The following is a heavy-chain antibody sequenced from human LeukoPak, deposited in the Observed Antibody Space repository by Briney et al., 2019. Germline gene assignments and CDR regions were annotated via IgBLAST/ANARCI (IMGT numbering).Heavy chain of an antibody. CDR1: GYTFTSYA. Sequence: ASVKVSCKASGYTFTSYAMHWVRQAPGQRLEWMGWINAGNGNTKYSQKFQGRVTITRDTSASTACMELSSLRSEDTAVYYCARDRVVGWHEDFDYWGQGTLVTVSS. CDR2: INAGNGNT. CDR3: ARDRVVGWHEDFDY. V-gene: IGHV1-3*01. D-gene: IGHD1-26*01. J-gene: IGHJ4*02.